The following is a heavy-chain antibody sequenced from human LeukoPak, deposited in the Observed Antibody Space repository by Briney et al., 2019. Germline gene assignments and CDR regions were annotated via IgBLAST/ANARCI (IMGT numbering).Heavy chain of an antibody. D-gene: IGHD3-3*01. CDR1: GFTFSSYS. CDR2: ISSSSSYI. V-gene: IGHV3-21*01. J-gene: IGHJ4*02. Sequence: GGSLRLSCAASGFTFSSYSMNWVRQAPGKGLEWVSSISSSSSYIYYADSVKGRFTISRDNAKNSLYLQMNSLRAEDTAVYYCASRQSYYDFWSGLDPDYWGQGTLVTVSS. CDR3: ASRQSYYDFWSGLDPDY.